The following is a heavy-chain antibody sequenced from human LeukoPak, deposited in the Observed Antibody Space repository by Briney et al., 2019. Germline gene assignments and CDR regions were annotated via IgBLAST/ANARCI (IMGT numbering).Heavy chain of an antibody. Sequence: GASVKVSCKASGGTFSSYAISWVRQAPGQGLEWMGGIIPIFGTANYAQKFQGRVTITTDESTSTAYMELSSLRSEDTAVYYCARAPPYDSSGYYYYFDYSGQGTLVTVSS. CDR3: ARAPPYDSSGYYYYFDY. D-gene: IGHD3-22*01. V-gene: IGHV1-69*05. J-gene: IGHJ4*02. CDR1: GGTFSSYA. CDR2: IIPIFGTA.